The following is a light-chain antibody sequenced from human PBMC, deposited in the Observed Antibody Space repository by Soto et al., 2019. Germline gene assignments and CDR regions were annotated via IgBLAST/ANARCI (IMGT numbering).Light chain of an antibody. CDR2: DAS. Sequence: ILMTQSPATLSVSPGERATLSCRASQSVSNKLAWYQQKPGQPPRLLIYDASTRATGIPARFSGSGSGTEFTLTISGLQSEDFTVYYCQQYNNWPPWTFGQGTKVEIK. CDR1: QSVSNK. J-gene: IGKJ1*01. CDR3: QQYNNWPPWT. V-gene: IGKV3-15*01.